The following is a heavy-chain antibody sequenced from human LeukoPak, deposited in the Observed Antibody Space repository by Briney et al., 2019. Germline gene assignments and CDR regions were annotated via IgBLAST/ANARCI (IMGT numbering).Heavy chain of an antibody. V-gene: IGHV3-30*18. CDR1: GVTLSPYG. Sequence: GGSLRLSCAASGVTLSPYGMHWVRQAPGKGLEWVAVISYEGGTQHHADSVKGRFIISRDNPRNTLYLQMNILRTEDTAVYYCAKEGTPQVSTWYDLWGQGTQVIVSS. D-gene: IGHD3-10*01. CDR3: AKEGTPQVSTWYDL. CDR2: ISYEGGTQ. J-gene: IGHJ5*02.